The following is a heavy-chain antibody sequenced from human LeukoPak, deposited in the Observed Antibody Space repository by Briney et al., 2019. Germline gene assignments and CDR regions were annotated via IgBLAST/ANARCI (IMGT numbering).Heavy chain of an antibody. CDR1: GFTFNSYG. CDR2: TWYDGSNK. Sequence: PGRSLRLSCAASGFTFNSYGMHWVRQAPGKGLEWVAVTWYDGSNKYYADSVKGRVTISRDNSKNTLYLQMNSLRAEDTAVYYCARDYYGSGSYYPLNYYYGMDVWGQGTTVTVSS. D-gene: IGHD3-10*01. J-gene: IGHJ6*02. CDR3: ARDYYGSGSYYPLNYYYGMDV. V-gene: IGHV3-33*01.